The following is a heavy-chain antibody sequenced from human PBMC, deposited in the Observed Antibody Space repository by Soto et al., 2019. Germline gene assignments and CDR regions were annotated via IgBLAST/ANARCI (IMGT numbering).Heavy chain of an antibody. CDR2: FYYSGRT. CDR3: ARWRPYSSNGGWFDC. J-gene: IGHJ4*02. D-gene: IGHD6-19*01. V-gene: IGHV4-39*01. Sequence: QLQLQESGPGLVKPSETLSLTCTVSGDSLGSSSFYWGWVRQPPGKGLEWIGTFYYSGRTYYKPSLKSRVTIYVDTSQKQFSLRLTSVTTTDTAVYFCARWRPYSSNGGWFDCWGLGTLVFGAS. CDR1: GDSLGSSSFY.